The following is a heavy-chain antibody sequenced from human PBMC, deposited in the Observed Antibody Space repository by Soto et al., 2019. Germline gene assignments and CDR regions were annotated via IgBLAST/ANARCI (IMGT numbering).Heavy chain of an antibody. D-gene: IGHD3-22*01. J-gene: IGHJ4*02. CDR3: ARVRLDYDYYDSSGYYYY. Sequence: DAVKVSCHASFYTFTISGISWVRQAPGQGLEWMGWISAYNGNTNYAQKLQGRVTMTTDTSTSTAYMELRSLRSDDTAVYYCARVRLDYDYYDSSGYYYYWGQGTLVTVSS. CDR2: ISAYNGNT. V-gene: IGHV1-18*01. CDR1: FYTFTISG.